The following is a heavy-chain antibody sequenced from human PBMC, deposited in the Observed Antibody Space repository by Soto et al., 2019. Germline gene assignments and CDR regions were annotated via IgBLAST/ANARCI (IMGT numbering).Heavy chain of an antibody. D-gene: IGHD3-9*01. CDR2: INPNSGGT. CDR3: ARDSYYDILTGYHHYYYYYGMDV. CDR1: GYTFTGYY. J-gene: IGHJ6*02. Sequence: ASVKVSCKASGYTFTGYYMHWVRQAPGQGLEWMGWINPNSGGTNYAQKFQGRVTMTRDTSISTAYMELSRLRSDDTAVYYCARDSYYDILTGYHHYYYYYGMDVWGQGTTVTVSS. V-gene: IGHV1-2*02.